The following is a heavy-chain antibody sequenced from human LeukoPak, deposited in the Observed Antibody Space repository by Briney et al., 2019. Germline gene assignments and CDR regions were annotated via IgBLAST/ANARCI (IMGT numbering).Heavy chain of an antibody. CDR2: ISVSSTYI. CDR1: GFTFSSYT. CDR3: AREQAYCGRDCYPGDY. J-gene: IGHJ4*02. V-gene: IGHV3-21*01. D-gene: IGHD2-21*02. Sequence: PGGSLRLSCPASGFTFSSYTMNWVRQAQGKGLEWVSSISVSSTYIHYADSVKGRFTISRDNAKNSLYLQMNSLRAEDTAVYYCAREQAYCGRDCYPGDYWGQGTLVTVSS.